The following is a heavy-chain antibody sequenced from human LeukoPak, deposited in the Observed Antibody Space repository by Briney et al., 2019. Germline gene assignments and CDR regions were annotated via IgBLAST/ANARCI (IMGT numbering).Heavy chain of an antibody. D-gene: IGHD5-24*01. CDR2: IHPNNGGT. J-gene: IGHJ4*02. CDR1: GYIFSGYY. CDR3: ARDPEMATIDFDY. V-gene: IGHV1-2*02. Sequence: ASVKVSCKASGYIFSGYYIHWVRQAPGQGLEWMGWIHPNNGGTNHTQKFKGTVCMTRDTSTNPAFMDLRRLTSDDTAVYYCARDPEMATIDFDYWGQGTLVTVSS.